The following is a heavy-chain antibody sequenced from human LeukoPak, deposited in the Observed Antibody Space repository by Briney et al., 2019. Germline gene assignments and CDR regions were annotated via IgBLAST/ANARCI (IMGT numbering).Heavy chain of an antibody. CDR2: INSDGSST. D-gene: IGHD2-21*02. CDR1: GFTFSSYW. Sequence: GGSLRLSCAASGFTFSSYWMHWVRQAPGKGLVWVSRINSDGSSTSYADPVKGRFTISRDNSKNTLYLQLNSLRAEDTAVYFCAKGGHDFNPFYCWGQGTLVTVSS. CDR3: AKGGHDFNPFYC. J-gene: IGHJ4*02. V-gene: IGHV3-74*01.